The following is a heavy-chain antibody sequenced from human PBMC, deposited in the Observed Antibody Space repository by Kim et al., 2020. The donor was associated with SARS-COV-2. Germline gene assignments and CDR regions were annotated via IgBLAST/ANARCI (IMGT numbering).Heavy chain of an antibody. Sequence: GGSLRLSCIASGFTFSGFYMSWIRQAPGKGLEWVSYISGGSTYTSHADSVQGRFTITRDNAKNSLYLQLNSLRADDTAVYYCGRVRTGGYWYFDLWGRGTLVTVSS. CDR2: ISGGSTYT. J-gene: IGHJ2*01. V-gene: IGHV3-11*06. CDR3: GRVRTGGYWYFDL. CDR1: GFTFSGFY. D-gene: IGHD1-1*01.